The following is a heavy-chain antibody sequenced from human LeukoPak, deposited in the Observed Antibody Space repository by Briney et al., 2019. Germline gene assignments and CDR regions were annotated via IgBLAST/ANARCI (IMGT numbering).Heavy chain of an antibody. J-gene: IGHJ4*02. D-gene: IGHD3-22*01. CDR2: IKQDGGDK. Sequence: GGSVRLSCAASGFTFSNFWMTWVRQAPGKGPEWLATIKQDGGDKWYVDSVKGRFTISRDNAKNSLYLQMNSLRAEDTAVYYCARYFDNTGYSWRRFDYWGQGALVTVSS. CDR1: GFTFSNFW. V-gene: IGHV3-7*01. CDR3: ARYFDNTGYSWRRFDY.